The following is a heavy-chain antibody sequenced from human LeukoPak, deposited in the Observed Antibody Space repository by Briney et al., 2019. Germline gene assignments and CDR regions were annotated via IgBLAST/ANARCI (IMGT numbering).Heavy chain of an antibody. V-gene: IGHV3-21*01. Sequence: GGSLRLSCAASGFTFSSYSMNWVRQAPGKGLEWVSSISSSSSYIYYADSVKGRFTISRDNAKNSLYLQMNSLRAEDTAVYYCARDSEYSSGWYGENWFDPWGQGTLVTVSS. D-gene: IGHD6-19*01. CDR2: ISSSSSYI. CDR1: GFTFSSYS. CDR3: ARDSEYSSGWYGENWFDP. J-gene: IGHJ5*02.